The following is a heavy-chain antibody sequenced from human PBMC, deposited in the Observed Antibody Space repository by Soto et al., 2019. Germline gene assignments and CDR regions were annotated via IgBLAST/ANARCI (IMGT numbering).Heavy chain of an antibody. CDR1: GFSLNSRGVG. J-gene: IGHJ5*02. D-gene: IGHD1-20*01. Sequence: QITLKESGPTLVKPTQTLTLTCTFSGFSLNSRGVGVGWIRQPPGKALEWLALIYWDEDKHFSPSLKSRLTLTTDSSKNQVVLTMTNIDPVDTGTYYSAHLGIIGMTSWFDPGGQGTLVTVSS. CDR3: AHLGIIGMTSWFDP. V-gene: IGHV2-5*02. CDR2: IYWDEDK.